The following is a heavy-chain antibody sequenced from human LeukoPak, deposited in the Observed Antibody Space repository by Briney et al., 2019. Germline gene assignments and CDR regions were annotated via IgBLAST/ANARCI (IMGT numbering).Heavy chain of an antibody. Sequence: GASVKVSCKASGYTFTGYYMHWVRQAPGQGLEWMGWINPNSGGINYAQKFQGRVTMTRDTSISTAYMELSRLRSDDTAVYYCARTRYDFWSGPRKPDDAFDIWGQGTMVTVSS. V-gene: IGHV1-2*02. CDR2: INPNSGGI. J-gene: IGHJ3*02. D-gene: IGHD3-3*01. CDR1: GYTFTGYY. CDR3: ARTRYDFWSGPRKPDDAFDI.